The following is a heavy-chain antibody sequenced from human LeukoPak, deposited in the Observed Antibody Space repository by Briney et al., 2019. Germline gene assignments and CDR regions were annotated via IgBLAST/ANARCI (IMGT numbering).Heavy chain of an antibody. V-gene: IGHV1-8*01. J-gene: IGHJ6*02. D-gene: IGHD2-2*01. CDR2: MNPNSGNT. CDR3: AREGYCSSTSCSRQDYYYYGMDV. Sequence: GATVKVSCKASGYTFTSYDINWVRQATGQGLERMGWMNPNSGNTGYAQKFQGRVTMTRNTSISTAYMELSSLRSEDTAVYYCAREGYCSSTSCSRQDYYYYGMDVWGQGTTVTVSS. CDR1: GYTFTSYD.